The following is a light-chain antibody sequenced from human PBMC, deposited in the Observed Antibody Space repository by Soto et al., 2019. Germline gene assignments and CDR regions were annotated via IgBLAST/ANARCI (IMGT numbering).Light chain of an antibody. V-gene: IGKV1-9*01. Sequence: IQLTQSPASLSASLGDRVTITCRASQDIRSFLGWYQQNPGQAPRLLIYAASNLQVGVPSRFSGSGSGTDFTLTISSLQTEDFATYYCYQLNDYLWTFGQGTTVEIK. J-gene: IGKJ1*01. CDR2: AAS. CDR1: QDIRSF. CDR3: YQLNDYLWT.